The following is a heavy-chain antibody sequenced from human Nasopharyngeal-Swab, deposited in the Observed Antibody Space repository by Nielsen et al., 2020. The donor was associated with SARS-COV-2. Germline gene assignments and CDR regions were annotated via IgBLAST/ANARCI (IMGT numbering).Heavy chain of an antibody. Sequence: GGSLRLSCTASGFTFSSYAMNWVRQAPGKGLEWVSTINYNSGITYSADSVRGRFTIFRDNSENTLFLQMNSLMAEDTAMYFCAKGMDSSGFHGFDIWGQGTMVTVSS. CDR3: AKGMDSSGFHGFDI. J-gene: IGHJ3*02. D-gene: IGHD6-19*01. CDR2: INYNSGIT. CDR1: GFTFSSYA. V-gene: IGHV3-23*01.